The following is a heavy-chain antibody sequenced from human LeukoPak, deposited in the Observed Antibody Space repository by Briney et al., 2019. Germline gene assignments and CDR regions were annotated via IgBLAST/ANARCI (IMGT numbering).Heavy chain of an antibody. D-gene: IGHD2-2*01. J-gene: IGHJ3*02. Sequence: SVKVSCKASGGTFSSYAISWVRQAPGQGLEWMGGIIPIFGTAIYAQKFQGRVTMTEDTSTDTAYMELSSLRSEDTAVYYCATVQVVVVPSAKVRSDAFDIWGQGTKVTVSS. CDR3: ATVQVVVVPSAKVRSDAFDI. CDR2: IIPIFGTA. CDR1: GGTFSSYA. V-gene: IGHV1-69*06.